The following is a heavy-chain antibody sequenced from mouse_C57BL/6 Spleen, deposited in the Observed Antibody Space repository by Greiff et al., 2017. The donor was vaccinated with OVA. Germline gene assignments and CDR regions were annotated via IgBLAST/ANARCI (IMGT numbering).Heavy chain of an antibody. CDR1: GYTFTSYW. J-gene: IGHJ3*01. Sequence: QVQLQQPGAELVKPGASVKLSCKASGYTFTSYWMHWVKQRPGQGLEWIGMIHPNSGSTNYNEKFKSKATLTVDKSSSTAYMQLSSLTSEDSAVYYCARPTGGGAWFAYWGQGTLVTVSA. CDR3: ARPTGGGAWFAY. CDR2: IHPNSGST. D-gene: IGHD4-1*01. V-gene: IGHV1-64*01.